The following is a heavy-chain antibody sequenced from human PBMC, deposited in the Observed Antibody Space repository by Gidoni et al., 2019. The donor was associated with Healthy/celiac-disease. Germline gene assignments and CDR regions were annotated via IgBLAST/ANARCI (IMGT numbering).Heavy chain of an antibody. CDR2: INHTGST. CDR1: RGSLSGYY. Sequence: QVQLQQWGAGLLKPSETLSLPCGVYRGSLSGYYWSWIRLPPGKGLEWIGEINHTGSTNYNPSLKSRVTISVDTSKNQFSLKLSSVTAADTAVYYCATRMGYSYGLDYWGQGTLVTVSS. CDR3: ATRMGYSYGLDY. J-gene: IGHJ4*02. V-gene: IGHV4-34*01. D-gene: IGHD5-18*01.